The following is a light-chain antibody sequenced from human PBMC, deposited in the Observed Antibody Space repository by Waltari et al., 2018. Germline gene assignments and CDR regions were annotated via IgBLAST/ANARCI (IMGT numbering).Light chain of an antibody. V-gene: IGKV3-20*01. CDR3: QKYGSLPAT. J-gene: IGKJ1*01. CDR2: DAS. Sequence: IMLTQSPGTLSLSPGERATLSCSASQSISRYLAWYQQKPGQAPRLLIYDASTRATGIPDRFSGSGSGTDFSLTISRLEPEDFAVYYCQKYGSLPATFGQGTKVEIK. CDR1: QSISRY.